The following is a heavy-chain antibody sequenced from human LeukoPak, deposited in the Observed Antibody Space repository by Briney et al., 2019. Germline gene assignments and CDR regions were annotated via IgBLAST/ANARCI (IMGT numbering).Heavy chain of an antibody. CDR1: GYIFSHYY. J-gene: IGHJ4*02. D-gene: IGHD2-15*01. CDR2: INPSGYST. V-gene: IGHV1-46*01. Sequence: ASVNVSRKGSGYIFSHYYMHWVRQAPGQGLEGVGRINPSGYSTTYAQRFQGRITLTRDTSTNTVYMDLGSLNSDDTALYFCAGGLYCSGGGCYWVLDYWGQGTLVTVSS. CDR3: AGGLYCSGGGCYWVLDY.